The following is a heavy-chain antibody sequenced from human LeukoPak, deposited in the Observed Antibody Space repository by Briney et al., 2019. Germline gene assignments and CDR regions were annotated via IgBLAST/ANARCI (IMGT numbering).Heavy chain of an antibody. CDR3: ARDLFLAATEREGDDY. J-gene: IGHJ4*02. CDR2: INSNTGDT. D-gene: IGHD6-13*01. Sequence: ASVKVSCKASGYTFTAYFIHWVRQAPGQGLEWVGWINSNTGDTSYAQKFQGRVTLTGDTSITTAYMELSSLRSDDTAVYYCARDLFLAATEREGDDYWGQGTLVTVSS. V-gene: IGHV1-2*02. CDR1: GYTFTAYF.